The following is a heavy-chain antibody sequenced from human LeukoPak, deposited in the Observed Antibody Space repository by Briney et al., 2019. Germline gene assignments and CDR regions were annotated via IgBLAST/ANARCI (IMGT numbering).Heavy chain of an antibody. Sequence: GGSLRLSCAASGFTFSDYNMRWIRQAPGKGLEWVSSISRSGSTKYYAVSVKGRFTISRDNAKNSLFLQMNSLRAEDTAVYYCARVLRYCSGGNCYSGGLGYMDVWGKGTTVTISS. CDR2: ISRSGSTK. V-gene: IGHV3-11*01. D-gene: IGHD2-15*01. CDR3: ARVLRYCSGGNCYSGGLGYMDV. CDR1: GFTFSDYN. J-gene: IGHJ6*03.